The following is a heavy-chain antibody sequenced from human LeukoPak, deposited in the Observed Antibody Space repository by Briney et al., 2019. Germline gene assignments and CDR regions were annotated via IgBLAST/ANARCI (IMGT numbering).Heavy chain of an antibody. V-gene: IGHV3-30*03. CDR1: GFTFSSYR. CDR2: ISYDGSNK. J-gene: IGHJ4*02. D-gene: IGHD6-19*01. Sequence: GGSLRLSCAASGFTFSSYRMNWVRQAPGKGLEWVAVISYDGSNKYYADSVKGRFTISRDNSKNTLYLQMNSLRAEDTAVYYCARGVFWRTNSYSSGSPDYWGQGTLVTVSS. CDR3: ARGVFWRTNSYSSGSPDY.